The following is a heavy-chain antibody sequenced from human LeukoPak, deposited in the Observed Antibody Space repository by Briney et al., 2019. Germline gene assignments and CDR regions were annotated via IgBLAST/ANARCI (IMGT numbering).Heavy chain of an antibody. V-gene: IGHV5-51*01. CDR2: IYPGDSDT. CDR3: ARRDYDILTGYSCFDY. CDR1: GYSFTSYW. Sequence: KAGESLKISCKGSGYSFTSYWIGWVRQMPGKGLEWMGIIYPGDSDTRYSPSFQGQVTISADKSISTAYLQWSSLKASDTAMYYCARRDYDILTGYSCFDYWGQGTLVTVSS. J-gene: IGHJ4*02. D-gene: IGHD3-9*01.